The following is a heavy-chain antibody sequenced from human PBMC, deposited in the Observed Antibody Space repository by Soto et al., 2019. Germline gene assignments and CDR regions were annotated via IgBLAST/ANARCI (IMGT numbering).Heavy chain of an antibody. CDR2: IQQDGSEM. CDR3: TGDTHYGGYSVY. CDR1: GFTFSSLSGYW. D-gene: IGHD2-21*01. J-gene: IGHJ1*01. V-gene: IGHV3-7*03. Sequence: PGGSLRLSCVDSGFTFSSLSGYWLRWVRQAPGKGLAWVAHIQQDGSEMYYVDSVKGRFTISRDNTRNSLYLQMTSLRAEDTALYECTGDTHYGGYSVYWGPGTLVTVSS.